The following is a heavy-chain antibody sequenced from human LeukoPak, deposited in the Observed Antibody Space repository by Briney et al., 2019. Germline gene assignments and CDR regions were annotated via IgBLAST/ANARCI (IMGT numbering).Heavy chain of an antibody. V-gene: IGHV1-2*02. CDR3: ARVRREYYYDSSGYSLFDY. J-gene: IGHJ4*02. CDR1: GYTFTGYY. CDR2: INPNSGGT. D-gene: IGHD3-22*01. Sequence: ASVKVSCKASGYTFTGYYMHWVRQAPGQGLEWMGWINPNSGGTNYAQKFQGRVTMTRDTSISTAYMELSRLRSDDTAVYYCARVRREYYYDSSGYSLFDYWGQGTLVTVSS.